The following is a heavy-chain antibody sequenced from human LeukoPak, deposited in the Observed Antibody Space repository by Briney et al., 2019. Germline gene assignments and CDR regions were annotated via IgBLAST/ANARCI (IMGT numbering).Heavy chain of an antibody. CDR2: IYYTGST. Sequence: SETLSLTCTVSGGSISSYHWSWIRQPPGKGLEWIGYIYYTGSTNYNPSLKSRVTISIDTSKNQFSLKLNSVTAADTAVYYCACQSGSSGWHGYWGQGTLVTVSS. V-gene: IGHV4-59*08. CDR1: GGSISSYH. CDR3: ACQSGSSGWHGY. J-gene: IGHJ4*02. D-gene: IGHD6-19*01.